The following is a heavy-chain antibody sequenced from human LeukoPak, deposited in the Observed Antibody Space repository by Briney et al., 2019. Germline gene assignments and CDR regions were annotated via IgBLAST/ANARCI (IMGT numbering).Heavy chain of an antibody. V-gene: IGHV3-23*01. CDR2: ISGTGGRT. CDR3: AKYCPKVEPPDYMDV. D-gene: IGHD1-26*01. J-gene: IGHJ6*03. CDR1: GFTFSSYA. Sequence: GGSLRLSCAASGFTFSSYAMSWVRQAPGKGLECVSGISGTGGRTYYADSVKGRFTISRDNSKNTLYLQMNSLRVEDTAVYYCAKYCPKVEPPDYMDVWGKGTTVTVS.